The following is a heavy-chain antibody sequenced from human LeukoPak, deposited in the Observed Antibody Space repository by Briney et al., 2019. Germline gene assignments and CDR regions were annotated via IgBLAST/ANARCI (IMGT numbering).Heavy chain of an antibody. V-gene: IGHV4-31*03. CDR2: IYYSGST. Sequence: SETLSLTCTVSGGSISSGGYYWSWIRQHPGKGLEWIGYIYYSGSTYYNPSLKSRVTISVDTSKNQFSLKLSSVTAVATAVYYCGNCWDYYDSSGYSHDAFDIWGQGTMVTVSS. D-gene: IGHD3-22*01. CDR1: GGSISSGGYY. CDR3: GNCWDYYDSSGYSHDAFDI. J-gene: IGHJ3*02.